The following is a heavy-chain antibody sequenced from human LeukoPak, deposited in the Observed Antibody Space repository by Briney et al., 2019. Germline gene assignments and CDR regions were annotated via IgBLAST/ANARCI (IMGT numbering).Heavy chain of an antibody. CDR3: VRAVTREDYYYYGMDV. CDR2: ISSKGGST. CDR1: GCTFSTYT. J-gene: IGHJ6*02. V-gene: IGHV3-64D*09. D-gene: IGHD4-17*01. Sequence: PGGSLRLSCSAAGCTFSTYTKHSVRQAPGKGLEYVSAISSKGGSTYYADSVKGRFTISRDNSKNTLYLQMSSLRAEDTAVYYCVRAVTREDYYYYGMDVWGQGTTVTVSS.